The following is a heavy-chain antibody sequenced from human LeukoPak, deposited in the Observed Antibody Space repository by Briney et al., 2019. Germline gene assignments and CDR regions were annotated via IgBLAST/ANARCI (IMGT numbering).Heavy chain of an antibody. CDR1: GFIFTDYG. CDR2: IRYDGSNK. J-gene: IGHJ4*02. D-gene: IGHD3-10*01. Sequence: GGSLRLSCAASGFIFTDYGMHWVRQAPGKGLEWLTFIRYDGSNKYYADSVKGRFTISRDNSKNTLYVQMNSLKIDDTAVYYCAKTYYYGSGTYYPLDYWGQGTLVTVSS. CDR3: AKTYYYGSGTYYPLDY. V-gene: IGHV3-30*02.